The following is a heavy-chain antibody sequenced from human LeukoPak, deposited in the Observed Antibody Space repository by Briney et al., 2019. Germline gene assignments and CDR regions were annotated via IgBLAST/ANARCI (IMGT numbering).Heavy chain of an antibody. CDR2: IYYSGST. J-gene: IGHJ4*02. CDR1: GGSFSDYY. Sequence: SETLSLTCSVYGGSFSDYYWSWIRQPPGKGLEWIGYIYYSGSTNYNPSLKSRVTISVDTSKNQFSLKLSSVTAADTAVYYCARVRVATIIFDYWGQGTLVTVSS. CDR3: ARVRVATIIFDY. V-gene: IGHV4-59*01. D-gene: IGHD5-12*01.